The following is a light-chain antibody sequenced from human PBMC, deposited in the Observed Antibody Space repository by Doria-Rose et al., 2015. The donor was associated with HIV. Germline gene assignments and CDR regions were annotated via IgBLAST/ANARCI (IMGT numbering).Light chain of an antibody. CDR3: HQYGTSWT. Sequence: EIVMTQSPGTLSLPPGEGATLSCRASQSFSSTYFAWYQQKPGQAPSLLIYDGSTRATGIPDRFSASGSGTDFTLTINRLEPEDFALYYCHQYGTSWTFGQGTKVEI. J-gene: IGKJ1*01. V-gene: IGKV3-20*01. CDR1: QSFSSTY. CDR2: DGS.